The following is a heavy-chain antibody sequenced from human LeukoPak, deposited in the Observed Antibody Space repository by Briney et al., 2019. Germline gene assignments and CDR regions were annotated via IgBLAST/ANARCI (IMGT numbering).Heavy chain of an antibody. CDR3: ARAYANYNYYYTDV. D-gene: IGHD4/OR15-4a*01. V-gene: IGHV4-59*01. CDR1: GGSISSYY. Sequence: SETLSLTCTVSGGSISSYYWSWIRQPPGKGLEWIGYIYYSGSTNYNPSLKSRVTISVDTSKNQFSLKLSSVTAADTAVYYCARAYANYNYYYTDVWGKGTTVTVSS. CDR2: IYYSGST. J-gene: IGHJ6*03.